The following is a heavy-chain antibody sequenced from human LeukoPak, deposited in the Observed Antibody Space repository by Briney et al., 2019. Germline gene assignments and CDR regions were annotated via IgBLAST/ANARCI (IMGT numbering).Heavy chain of an antibody. D-gene: IGHD3-10*01. CDR3: GSMVREGEDY. Sequence: GGSLRLSCAASGFTVSSNYMSWVRQAPGKGLEWVSSITGSSTYIYYADSVKGRFTISRDNAKNSLYLQMNSLRAEDTAVYYCGSMVREGEDYWGQGTLVTVSS. V-gene: IGHV3-21*01. J-gene: IGHJ4*02. CDR2: ITGSSTYI. CDR1: GFTVSSNY.